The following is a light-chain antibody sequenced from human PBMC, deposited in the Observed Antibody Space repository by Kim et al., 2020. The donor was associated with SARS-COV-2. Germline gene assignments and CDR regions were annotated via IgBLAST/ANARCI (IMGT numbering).Light chain of an antibody. J-gene: IGKJ4*01. Sequence: LSPGERATLSCRASQSLGIYLAWYQQKPGQAPRLLIYDASYRATGIAARFSGSGSGTDFTLTINSVEPEDFAVYYCQHRYSWPLTFGGGTKVDIK. CDR3: QHRYSWPLT. V-gene: IGKV3-11*01. CDR1: QSLGIY. CDR2: DAS.